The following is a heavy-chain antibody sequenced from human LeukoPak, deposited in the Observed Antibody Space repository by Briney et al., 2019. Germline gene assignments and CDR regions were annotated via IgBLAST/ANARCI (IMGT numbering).Heavy chain of an antibody. CDR1: GYRFTSYW. Sequence: GESLKISCQGSGYRFTSYWIGWVRQMPGKGLEWMGIIYPGDSDTRYSPSFQGQVNISADKSISTAYLQWSSLKASDTAMYFCARRSSVAVRLFDYWGQGTLVTVSS. J-gene: IGHJ4*02. V-gene: IGHV5-51*01. D-gene: IGHD6-6*01. CDR2: IYPGDSDT. CDR3: ARRSSVAVRLFDY.